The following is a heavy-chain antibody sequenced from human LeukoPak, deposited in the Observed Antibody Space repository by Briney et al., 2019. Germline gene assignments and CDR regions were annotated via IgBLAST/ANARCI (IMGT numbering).Heavy chain of an antibody. J-gene: IGHJ4*02. V-gene: IGHV4-31*03. Sequence: KPSETLPLTCTVSGGSISSGGYYWSWIRQHPGKGLEWIGYIYYSGSTYYNPSLKSRVTISVDTSKNQFSLKLSSVTAADTAVYYCARSGSGDYHYFDYWGQGTLVTVSS. CDR1: GGSISSGGYY. CDR3: ARSGSGDYHYFDY. D-gene: IGHD4-17*01. CDR2: IYYSGST.